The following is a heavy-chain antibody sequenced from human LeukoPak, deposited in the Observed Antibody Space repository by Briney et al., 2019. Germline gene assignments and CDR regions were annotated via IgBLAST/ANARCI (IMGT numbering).Heavy chain of an antibody. V-gene: IGHV3-23*01. CDR2: ISGSGGST. CDR3: AKARYSSSRTGYYFDY. J-gene: IGHJ4*02. D-gene: IGHD6-13*01. CDR1: GFTFSSYA. Sequence: PGGSLRLSCAASGFTFSSYAMSWVRQAPGKGLEWVSAISGSGGSTYYADSVKGRFTISRDNSKNTLYLQMNSLRAEDTAVYYCAKARYSSSRTGYYFDYWGQGTLVTVSS.